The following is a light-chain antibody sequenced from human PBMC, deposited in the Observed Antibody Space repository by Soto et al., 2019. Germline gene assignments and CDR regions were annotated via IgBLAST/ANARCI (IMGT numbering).Light chain of an antibody. V-gene: IGKV3-15*01. CDR1: QSVSH. CDR2: DTS. J-gene: IGKJ5*01. CDR3: QDYTNWPHT. Sequence: SVTTQAPVTLCVNPGERATLSCRASQSVSHLAWYQQKPGQAPRLLIYDTSIRATGVSVRFSGSGPGTEFTLTISSLQSEDFAVYDCQDYTNWPHTFGQRTRLEI.